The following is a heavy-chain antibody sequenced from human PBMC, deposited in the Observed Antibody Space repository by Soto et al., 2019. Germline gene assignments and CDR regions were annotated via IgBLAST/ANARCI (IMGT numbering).Heavy chain of an antibody. J-gene: IGHJ6*02. D-gene: IGHD3-3*01. CDR3: ASTIFGVVLHYYYGMDV. CDR1: GGTFSSDA. CDR2: IIPIFGTA. Sequence: QVQLVQSGAEVKKPGSSVKVSCKSSGGTFSSDAISWVRQAPGQGLEWMGGIIPIFGTANYAKKFQGRVTITADKSTSTASMELSSLRSEDTAVYYCASTIFGVVLHYYYGMDVWGQGTTVTVSS. V-gene: IGHV1-69*06.